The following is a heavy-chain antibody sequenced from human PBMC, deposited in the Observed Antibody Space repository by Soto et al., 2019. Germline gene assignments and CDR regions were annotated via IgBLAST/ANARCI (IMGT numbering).Heavy chain of an antibody. J-gene: IGHJ5*02. CDR1: GGSISSYY. CDR3: ARDRELGYCSSTSCSNHNWFDP. D-gene: IGHD2-2*01. CDR2: IYTSGST. Sequence: LSLTCTVSGGSISSYYWSWIRQPAGKGLEWIGRIYTSGSTNYNPSLKSRVTMSVDTSKNQFSLKLSSVTAADTAVYYCARDRELGYCSSTSCSNHNWFDPWGQGTLVTVSS. V-gene: IGHV4-4*07.